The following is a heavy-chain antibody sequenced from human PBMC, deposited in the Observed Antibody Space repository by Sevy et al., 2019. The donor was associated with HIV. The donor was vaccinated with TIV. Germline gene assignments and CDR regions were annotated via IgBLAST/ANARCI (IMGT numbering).Heavy chain of an antibody. J-gene: IGHJ4*02. D-gene: IGHD4-17*01. Sequence: GGSLRLSCAASGLTPSTYGIHWVRQAPGKGLEWVAVIGYDGNNKFYADSVKGRFTISRADSKNTVFLQMDSLRAEDTAVYYCARDPRIYGDYLLAYFDYWGQGTLVTVSS. V-gene: IGHV3-33*01. CDR2: IGYDGNNK. CDR3: ARDPRIYGDYLLAYFDY. CDR1: GLTPSTYG.